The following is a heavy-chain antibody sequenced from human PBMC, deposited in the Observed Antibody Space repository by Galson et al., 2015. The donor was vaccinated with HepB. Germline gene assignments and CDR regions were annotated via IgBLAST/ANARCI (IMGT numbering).Heavy chain of an antibody. CDR1: GFTFSSYA. CDR3: AVRDSSSWALDY. CDR2: ISGSGGST. Sequence: SLRLSCAASGFTFSSYAMSWVRQAPGKGLEWVSAISGSGGSTYYADSVKGRFTISRDNSKNTLYLQMNSLRAEDTAVYYCAVRDSSSWALDYWGQGTLVTVSS. D-gene: IGHD6-13*01. V-gene: IGHV3-23*01. J-gene: IGHJ4*02.